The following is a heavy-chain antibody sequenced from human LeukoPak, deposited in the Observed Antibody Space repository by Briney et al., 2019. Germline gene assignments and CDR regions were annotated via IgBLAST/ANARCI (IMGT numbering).Heavy chain of an antibody. CDR2: ISAYNGNT. J-gene: IGHJ4*02. D-gene: IGHD3-10*01. Sequence: ASVKVSCKASGYTFTSYGISWVRQAPGQGLEWMGWISAYNGNTNYAQKLQGRVTMTTGTSTSTAYMELRSLRSDDAAVYYCARRGEGSGSYSTADYWGQGTLVTVSS. CDR3: ARRGEGSGSYSTADY. CDR1: GYTFTSYG. V-gene: IGHV1-18*01.